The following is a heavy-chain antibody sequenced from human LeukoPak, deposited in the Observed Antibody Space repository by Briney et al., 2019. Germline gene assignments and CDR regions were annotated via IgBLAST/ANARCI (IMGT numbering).Heavy chain of an antibody. Sequence: SETLSLTCAVYGGSFSGYYWSWIRQPAGKGLEWIGRIYTSGSTNYNPSLKSRVTMSVDTSKNQFSLKLSSVTAADTAVYYCARDRSGWEGDYYYYYMDVWGKGTTVTISS. V-gene: IGHV4-4*07. J-gene: IGHJ6*03. CDR2: IYTSGST. D-gene: IGHD6-19*01. CDR1: GGSFSGYY. CDR3: ARDRSGWEGDYYYYYMDV.